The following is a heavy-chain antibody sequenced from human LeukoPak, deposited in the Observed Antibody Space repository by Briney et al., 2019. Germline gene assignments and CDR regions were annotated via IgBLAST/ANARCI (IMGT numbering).Heavy chain of an antibody. V-gene: IGHV3-23*01. J-gene: IGHJ6*02. D-gene: IGHD3-22*01. CDR1: GFTFSSYA. CDR2: ISGRGGST. Sequence: SGGSLRLSCAASGFTFSSYAMTWVRQAPGKGLEWVSAISGRGGSTYYADSVKGRFTISRDNSRNTLSLQMNSLRAEDTAVYYCANVLEYYYDSRGYHSHYYYYGMDVWGQGTTVTVSS. CDR3: ANVLEYYYDSRGYHSHYYYYGMDV.